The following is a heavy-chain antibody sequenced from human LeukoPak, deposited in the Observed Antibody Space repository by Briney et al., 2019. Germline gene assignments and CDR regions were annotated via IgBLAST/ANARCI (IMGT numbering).Heavy chain of an antibody. CDR2: FNPNSGGT. V-gene: IGHV1-2*02. CDR3: ARAVVPAAKFDP. D-gene: IGHD2-2*01. CDR1: GYTFTGYY. Sequence: ASVKVSCKASGYTFTGYYMHWVRQAPGQGLEWMGWFNPNSGGTNYAQKFQGRVTMTRDTSISTAYMELSRLRSDDTAVYYCARAVVPAAKFDPWGQGTLVTVSS. J-gene: IGHJ5*02.